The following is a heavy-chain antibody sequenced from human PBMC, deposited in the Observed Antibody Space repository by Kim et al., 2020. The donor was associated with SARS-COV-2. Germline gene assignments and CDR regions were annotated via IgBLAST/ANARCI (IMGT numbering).Heavy chain of an antibody. V-gene: IGHV3-21*01. J-gene: IGHJ4*02. CDR1: GFTFSSYS. Sequence: GGSLRLSCAASGFTFSSYSMNWIRQAPGKGLEWVSSISSSSSYIYYADSVKGRFTISRDNAKNSLYLQMNSLRAEDTAVYYCAPALGNYFWNYWGQGTLVTVSS. D-gene: IGHD4-4*01. CDR2: ISSSSSYI. CDR3: APALGNYFWNY.